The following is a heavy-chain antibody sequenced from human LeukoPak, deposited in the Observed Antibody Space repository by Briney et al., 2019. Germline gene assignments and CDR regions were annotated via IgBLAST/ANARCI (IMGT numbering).Heavy chain of an antibody. V-gene: IGHV3-7*01. J-gene: IGHJ4*02. Sequence: PGGSLRLSGAASGFTFISYWRSWVGQAPGKGREWVANIKQDGSEKYYVDSVKGRFTISRDNAKNSLYLQMNSLRAEDTAVYYCAREGVLRFFDYWGQGTLVTVSS. CDR1: GFTFISYW. D-gene: IGHD3-3*01. CDR3: AREGVLRFFDY. CDR2: IKQDGSEK.